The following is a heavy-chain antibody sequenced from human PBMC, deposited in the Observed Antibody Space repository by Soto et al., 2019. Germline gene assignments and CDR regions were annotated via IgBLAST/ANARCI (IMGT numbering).Heavy chain of an antibody. D-gene: IGHD1-1*01. Sequence: QVHLVQSGAEVKKPGASVKVSCKGSGYGFTTYGITWVRQAPGQGLEWMAWISAHNGNTNYAQKRQGRVTVTRDTSASTAYMELRSRRADDTAVYYCARGGYGDYWGQGALVTVSS. CDR3: ARGGYGDY. J-gene: IGHJ4*02. CDR2: ISAHNGNT. V-gene: IGHV1-18*01. CDR1: GYGFTTYG.